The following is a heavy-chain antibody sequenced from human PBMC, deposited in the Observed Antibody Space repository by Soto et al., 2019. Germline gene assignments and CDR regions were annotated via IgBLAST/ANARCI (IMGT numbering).Heavy chain of an antibody. CDR3: ARDPTWIQGLSYYGMDV. J-gene: IGHJ6*02. V-gene: IGHV3-30-3*01. D-gene: IGHD5-18*01. Sequence: GGSLRLSCAASGFTFSSYAMHWVRQAPGKGLEWVAVISYDGSNKYYADSVKGRFTISRGNSKNTLYLQMNSLRAEDTAVYYCARDPTWIQGLSYYGMDVWGQGTTVTVSS. CDR1: GFTFSSYA. CDR2: ISYDGSNK.